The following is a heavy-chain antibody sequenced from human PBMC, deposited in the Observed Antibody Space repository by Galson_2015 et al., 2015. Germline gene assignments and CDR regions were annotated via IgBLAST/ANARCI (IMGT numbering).Heavy chain of an antibody. V-gene: IGHV1-18*01. CDR3: ARDRSTIWYYFEY. Sequence: SVKVSCKASGYTFTTSGISWVRQAPGQGLEWMGWISADNGNTNSAQKFQGRVTMTTDTSTSTACMELRSLRSDDTAVYYCARDRSTIWYYFEYWGQGTLVTVSS. CDR1: GYTFTTSG. D-gene: IGHD6-13*01. J-gene: IGHJ4*02. CDR2: ISADNGNT.